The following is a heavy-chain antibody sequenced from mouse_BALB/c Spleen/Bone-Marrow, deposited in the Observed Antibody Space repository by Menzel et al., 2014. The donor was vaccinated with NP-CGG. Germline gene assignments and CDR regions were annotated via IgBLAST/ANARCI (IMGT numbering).Heavy chain of an antibody. Sequence: QVQLQQSGAELVRPGSSVKISCKASGYAFSSYWMNWVKQRPGQGLEWIGQIYPGDGDTNYNGKFKGKATLTADKSSSTAYMQLSSLTSEDSAVYFCARQYGNYFDYWGQDTTLTVSS. V-gene: IGHV1-80*01. CDR1: GYAFSSYW. J-gene: IGHJ2*01. D-gene: IGHD2-10*02. CDR3: ARQYGNYFDY. CDR2: IYPGDGDT.